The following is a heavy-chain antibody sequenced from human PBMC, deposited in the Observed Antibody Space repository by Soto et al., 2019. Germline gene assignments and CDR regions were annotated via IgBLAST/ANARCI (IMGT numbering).Heavy chain of an antibody. CDR2: IKEDGSEK. CDR3: ARAFS. Sequence: GGSLRLSCAASGFSFSSPWMSWVRQAPGKGLEWVANIKEDGSEKHYVDSVKGRFTISRDNAKNSLYLQMNSLRAEDTAVYYCARAFSWGQGTLVTVSS. V-gene: IGHV3-7*01. CDR1: GFSFSSPW. J-gene: IGHJ5*02.